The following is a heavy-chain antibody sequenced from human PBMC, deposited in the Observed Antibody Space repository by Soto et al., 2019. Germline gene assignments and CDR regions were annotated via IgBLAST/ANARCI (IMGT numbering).Heavy chain of an antibody. CDR1: VYTYTSYV. D-gene: IGHD4-17*01. CDR3: ARAWVSSVTSYYYYGTDV. CDR2: INAGNGNT. J-gene: IGHJ6*02. V-gene: IGHV1-3*01. Sequence: SVNVSCKASVYTYTSYVMDWVRPSPGQRLEWMGWINAGNGNTKYSQKFQGRVTITRDTSASTAYMELSSLRSEDTAVYYCARAWVSSVTSYYYYGTDVWGQGTTATVSS.